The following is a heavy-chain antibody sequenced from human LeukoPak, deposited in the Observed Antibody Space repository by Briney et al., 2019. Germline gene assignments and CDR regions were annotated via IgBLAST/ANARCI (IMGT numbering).Heavy chain of an antibody. V-gene: IGHV1-2*02. D-gene: IGHD4-11*01. CDR3: AKDAVTVATPYFDF. CDR2: INLNSGGT. J-gene: IGHJ4*02. Sequence: GSVKVSCKTSGFTFTGYYVHWVRQAPGQGLEWMGWINLNSGGTTYAQKFQGRVTMTRDTSISTAYMELSRLRSDDTAVYFCAKDAVTVATPYFDFWGQGPLVTVSS. CDR1: GFTFTGYY.